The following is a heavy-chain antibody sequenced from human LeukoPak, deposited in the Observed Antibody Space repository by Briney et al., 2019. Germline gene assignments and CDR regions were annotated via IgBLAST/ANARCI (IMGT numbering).Heavy chain of an antibody. Sequence: ASVKVSCKASGYTFTGYYMHWVRQAPGQGLEWMGWINPNSGGTNYAQKFQGWVTMTRDTSISTAYMELSGLRSDDTAVYYCARVPFYGSGSLSHWGQGTLVTVSS. CDR3: ARVPFYGSGSLSH. CDR2: INPNSGGT. J-gene: IGHJ4*02. CDR1: GYTFTGYY. D-gene: IGHD3-10*01. V-gene: IGHV1-2*04.